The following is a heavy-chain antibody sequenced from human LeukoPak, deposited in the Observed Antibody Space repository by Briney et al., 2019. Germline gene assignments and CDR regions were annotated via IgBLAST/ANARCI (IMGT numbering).Heavy chain of an antibody. D-gene: IGHD2-15*01. Sequence: GGSLRLSCAASGFTFSDYAMSWVRQAPGKGLEWVSVISGDGRTAYYGDSVKGRFTISRDESKNTLYLQMDSLRAEDTAVYYCAKESGQLDVWGKGTTVTVSS. V-gene: IGHV3-23*01. CDR1: GFTFSDYA. CDR2: ISGDGRTA. CDR3: AKESGQLDV. J-gene: IGHJ6*04.